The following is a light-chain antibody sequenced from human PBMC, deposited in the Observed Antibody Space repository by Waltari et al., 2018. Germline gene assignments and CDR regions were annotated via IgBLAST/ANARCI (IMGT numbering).Light chain of an antibody. CDR3: SSWTDSDSLKLL. J-gene: IGLJ2*01. CDR1: SSDVGGSNH. Sequence: QSALTQPASVSGSPGQSITISCTGTSSDVGGSNHASWYQQPPGQVPQLMIYEVTNGPSGVSNRFSGSKSGNTASLTISGLQAEDEADYYCSSWTDSDSLKLLFGGGTKLTVL. V-gene: IGLV2-14*01. CDR2: EVT.